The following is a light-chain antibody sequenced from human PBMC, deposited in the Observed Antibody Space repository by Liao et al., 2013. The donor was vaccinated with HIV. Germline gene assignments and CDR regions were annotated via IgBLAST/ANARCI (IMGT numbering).Light chain of an antibody. V-gene: IGLV3-1*01. CDR3: QAWDNTTAV. CDR2: QDN. CDR1: NLGEKS. Sequence: SYDLTQPPSVSVFSGQTASISCSGDNLGEKSASWYQQRPGQSPVLVIYQDNKRPSGIPERFSGSNYGNTATLTISGTQAMDEADYYCQAWDNTTAVFGAGTKVTVL. J-gene: IGLJ1*01.